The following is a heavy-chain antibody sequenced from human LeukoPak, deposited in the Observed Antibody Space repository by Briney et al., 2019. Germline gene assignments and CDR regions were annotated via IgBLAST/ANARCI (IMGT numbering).Heavy chain of an antibody. D-gene: IGHD2-15*01. CDR3: ASSLKLYCSGGSCYSRGIDY. Sequence: ASVKVSCKASGDTFTSYDISWVRQAPGQGLEWGGGINPNSGNTDYAQKFQGRVTITRNTSISPAYMELSSLRSEDTAVYYCASSLKLYCSGGSCYSRGIDYWGQGTLVTVSS. CDR2: INPNSGNT. CDR1: GDTFTSYD. J-gene: IGHJ4*02. V-gene: IGHV1-8*03.